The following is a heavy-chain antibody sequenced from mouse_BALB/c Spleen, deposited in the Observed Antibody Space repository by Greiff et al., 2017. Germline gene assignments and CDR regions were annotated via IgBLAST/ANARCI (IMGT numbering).Heavy chain of an antibody. Sequence: EVKLVESGGGLVQPGGSRKLSCAASGFTFSSFGMHWVRQAPEKGLEWVAYISSGSSTIYYADTVKGRFTISRDNPKNTLFLQMTSLRSEDTAMYYCARSNYGSNDFYYYAMDYWGQGTSVTVSS. CDR3: ARSNYGSNDFYYYAMDY. CDR2: ISSGSSTI. D-gene: IGHD1-1*01. J-gene: IGHJ4*01. V-gene: IGHV5-17*02. CDR1: GFTFSSFG.